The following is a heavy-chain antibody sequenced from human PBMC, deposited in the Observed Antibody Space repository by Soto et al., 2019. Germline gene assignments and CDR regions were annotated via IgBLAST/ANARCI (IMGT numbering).Heavy chain of an antibody. Sequence: NPSETLSLTCTVSGGSISSSSYYWGWIRQPPGKGLEWIGSIYYSGSTYYNPSLKSRVTISVDTSKNQFSLKLSSVTAADTAVYYCARLGWQWLVIDYWGQGTLVTVSS. V-gene: IGHV4-39*01. J-gene: IGHJ4*02. CDR1: GGSISSSSYY. D-gene: IGHD6-19*01. CDR3: ARLGWQWLVIDY. CDR2: IYYSGST.